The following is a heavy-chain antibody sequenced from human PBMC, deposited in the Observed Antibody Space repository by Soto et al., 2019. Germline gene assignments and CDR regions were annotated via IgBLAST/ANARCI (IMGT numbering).Heavy chain of an antibody. CDR3: ARDGRLTYYDFWSGYFDY. Sequence: EVQLVESGGGLVQPGRSLRLSCAASGLTFSGYSMKWVRQAPGKGLEWVSYISSGSSAIYYADSVKGRFTISRDNAKNSLHLQMNSLRAEDTAVYYCARDGRLTYYDFWSGYFDYWGQGTLVTVSS. CDR2: ISSGSSAI. J-gene: IGHJ4*02. D-gene: IGHD3-3*01. CDR1: GLTFSGYS. V-gene: IGHV3-48*01.